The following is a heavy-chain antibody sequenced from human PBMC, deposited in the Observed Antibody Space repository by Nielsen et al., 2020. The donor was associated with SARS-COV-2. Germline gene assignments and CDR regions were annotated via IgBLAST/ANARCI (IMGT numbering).Heavy chain of an antibody. V-gene: IGHV3-30-3*01. CDR2: ISYDGSNK. CDR3: ATGFGEWPDAFDI. D-gene: IGHD3-10*01. Sequence: GESLKISCAASGFTFSSYAMHWVRQAPGKGLEWVAVISYDGSNKYYADSVKGRFTISRDNSKNTLCLQMNSLRAEDTAVYYCATGFGEWPDAFDIWGQGTMVTVSS. CDR1: GFTFSSYA. J-gene: IGHJ3*02.